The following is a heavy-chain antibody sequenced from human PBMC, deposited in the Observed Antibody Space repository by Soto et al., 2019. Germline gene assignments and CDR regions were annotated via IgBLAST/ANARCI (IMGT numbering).Heavy chain of an antibody. CDR3: ARAAGVLRYFDWFTSHDAFDI. CDR2: IYYSGST. V-gene: IGHV4-30-4*01. CDR1: GGSISSGDYY. Sequence: ASETLSLTCTVSGGSISSGDYYWSWIRQPPGKGLEWIGYIYYSGSTYYNPSLKSRVTISVDTSKNQFSLKLSSVTAADTAVYYCARAAGVLRYFDWFTSHDAFDIWGQGTMVTVSS. D-gene: IGHD3-9*01. J-gene: IGHJ3*02.